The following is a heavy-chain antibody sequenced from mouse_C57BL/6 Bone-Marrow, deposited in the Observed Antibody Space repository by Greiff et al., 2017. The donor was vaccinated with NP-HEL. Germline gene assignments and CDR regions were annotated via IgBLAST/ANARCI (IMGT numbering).Heavy chain of an antibody. CDR3: AREGDDGYYAY. J-gene: IGHJ3*01. Sequence: EVQLQQSGAELVRPGSSGKRSSKTSGYTLTGTGLTGVKRRPGRGREGIGYIYIGKGYTEYNEKFKGKATLTSDTSSSTAYMQLSSLTSEDSAIYFCAREGDDGYYAYWGQGTLVTVSA. D-gene: IGHD2-3*01. CDR1: GYTLTGTG. V-gene: IGHV1-58*01. CDR2: IYIGKGYT.